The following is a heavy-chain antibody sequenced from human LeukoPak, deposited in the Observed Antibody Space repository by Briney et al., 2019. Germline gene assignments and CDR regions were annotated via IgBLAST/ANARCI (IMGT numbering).Heavy chain of an antibody. CDR1: GYTLTELS. D-gene: IGHD6-13*01. CDR2: FDPEDGET. Sequence: ASVKVSCKVSGYTLTELSMHWVRQAPGKGLEWMGGFDPEDGETIYAQKFQGRVTMTEDTSTDTAYMELSSLRSEDTAVYYCARHYGYSSSSPWFDPWGQGTLVTVSS. CDR3: ARHYGYSSSSPWFDP. V-gene: IGHV1-24*01. J-gene: IGHJ5*02.